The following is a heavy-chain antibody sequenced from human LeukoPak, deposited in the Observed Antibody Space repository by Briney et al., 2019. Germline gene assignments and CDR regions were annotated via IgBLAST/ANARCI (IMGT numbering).Heavy chain of an antibody. CDR3: AKDDTIGWYRVTDY. D-gene: IGHD6-19*01. J-gene: IGHJ4*02. CDR2: INTNTGNP. CDR1: GYTFTSYA. V-gene: IGHV7-4-1*02. Sequence: ASVKVSCKASGYTFTSYAMNWVRQAPGQGLEWMGWINTNTGNPTYAQGFTGRFVFSLDTSVSTAYLQMNSLRAEDTAVYYCAKDDTIGWYRVTDYWGQGTLVTVSS.